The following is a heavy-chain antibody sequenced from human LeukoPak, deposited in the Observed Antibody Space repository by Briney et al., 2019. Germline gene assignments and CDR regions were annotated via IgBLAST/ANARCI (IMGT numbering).Heavy chain of an antibody. Sequence: PGGSLRLSCAASGFTFSSYWMSWVRQAPGKGLEWVANIKQDGSEKYYVDSVKGRFTISRDNSKNTLYLQMNSLRAEDTAVYYCARDWLGSGDAFDIWGQGTMVTVSS. CDR3: ARDWLGSGDAFDI. J-gene: IGHJ3*02. V-gene: IGHV3-7*03. CDR1: GFTFSSYW. D-gene: IGHD2-15*01. CDR2: IKQDGSEK.